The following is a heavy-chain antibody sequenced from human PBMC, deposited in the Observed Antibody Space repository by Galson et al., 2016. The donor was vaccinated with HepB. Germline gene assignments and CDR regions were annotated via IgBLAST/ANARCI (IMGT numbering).Heavy chain of an antibody. CDR1: GFTFKTYG. Sequence: SLRLSCAASGFTFKTYGIHWVRQAPGKGLECVASVSFDGTDKYYTDSVRGRFTIARDNSNNTLYLQMNRLTAEDTAVYYCVGARHSYYYFFGIDVWGKGTTVTVSS. V-gene: IGHV3-30*03. CDR3: VGARHSYYYFFGIDV. CDR2: VSFDGTDK. J-gene: IGHJ6*04. D-gene: IGHD3-16*01.